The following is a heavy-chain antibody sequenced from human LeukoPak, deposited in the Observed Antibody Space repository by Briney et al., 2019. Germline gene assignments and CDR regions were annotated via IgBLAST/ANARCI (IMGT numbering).Heavy chain of an antibody. CDR3: ARSVAGTSDAFDI. D-gene: IGHD6-19*01. Sequence: ASVKVSCKASGYTFTSYGISWVRQAPGQGLEWMGWISAYNGNTNYAQKFQGRVTMTTDTSASTAYMELRSLRSDDTAVYYCARSVAGTSDAFDIWGQGTMVTVSS. J-gene: IGHJ3*02. CDR2: ISAYNGNT. V-gene: IGHV1-18*01. CDR1: GYTFTSYG.